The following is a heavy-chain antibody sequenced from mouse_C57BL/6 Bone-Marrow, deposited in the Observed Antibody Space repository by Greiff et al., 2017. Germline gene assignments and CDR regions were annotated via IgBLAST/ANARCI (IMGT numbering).Heavy chain of an antibody. V-gene: IGHV1-64*01. CDR2: IHPNSGST. CDR1: GYTFTSYW. CDR3: ARWGGAWFAY. J-gene: IGHJ3*01. Sequence: QVQLQQSGAELVKPGASVKLSCKASGYTFTSYWMHWVKQRPGQGLEWIGMIHPNSGSTNYNEKFKSKATLTVDKSSSTAYMQLSSLTSEDSAVYYCARWGGAWFAYWGQGTLVTVSA.